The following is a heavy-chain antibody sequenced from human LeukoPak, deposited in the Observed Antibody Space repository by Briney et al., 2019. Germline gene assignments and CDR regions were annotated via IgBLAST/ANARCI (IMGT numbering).Heavy chain of an antibody. J-gene: IGHJ4*02. Sequence: GGSLRLSCAASGFTFSSYSMNWVRQAPGKGLEWVSYISTSSGTIHYADSVKGRFTVSRDNAKNSLYLQMNSLRAEDTAVYYCATNHSSAYRQRGDYWGQGTLVTVSS. CDR1: GFTFSSYS. CDR2: ISTSSGTI. V-gene: IGHV3-48*01. CDR3: ATNHSSAYRQRGDY. D-gene: IGHD3-22*01.